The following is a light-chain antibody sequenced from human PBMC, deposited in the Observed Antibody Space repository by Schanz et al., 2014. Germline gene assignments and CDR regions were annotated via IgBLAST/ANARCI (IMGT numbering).Light chain of an antibody. CDR2: DVH. V-gene: IGLV2-14*01. CDR3: TSYTSRSTLGV. J-gene: IGLJ3*02. Sequence: QSALTQPASVSGSPGQSITISCTGTSSDVGGYNFVSWYQQHPGKAPKLIVYDVHDRPSGVSYRFSGSKSGNTASLTISGLQSEDEADYYCTSYTSRSTLGVFGGGTKVTVL. CDR1: SSDVGGYNF.